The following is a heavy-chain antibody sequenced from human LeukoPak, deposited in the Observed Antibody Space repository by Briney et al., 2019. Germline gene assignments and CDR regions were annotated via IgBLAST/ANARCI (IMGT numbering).Heavy chain of an antibody. J-gene: IGHJ4*02. CDR1: GFIFSNYG. CDR3: ARGSGYFLDFDY. D-gene: IGHD3-22*01. V-gene: IGHV3-23*01. CDR2: ISASGSAT. Sequence: PGGSLRLSCAASGFIFSNYGMNWVRLAPGKGLEWVAAISASGSATSYADSVKGRFTISRDSSKNTLYLQMNSLRAEDTAVYYCARGSGYFLDFDYWGQGTLVTVSP.